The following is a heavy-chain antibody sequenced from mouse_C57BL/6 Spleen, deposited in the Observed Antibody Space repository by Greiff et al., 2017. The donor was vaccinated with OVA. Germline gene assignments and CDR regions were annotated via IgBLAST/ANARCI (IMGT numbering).Heavy chain of an antibody. J-gene: IGHJ2*01. V-gene: IGHV1-59*01. CDR1: GYTFTSYW. CDR3: ALTGTSNFDY. Sequence: QVQLQQPGAELVRPGTSVKLSCKASGYTFTSYWMHWVKQRPGQGLEWIGVIDPSDSYTNYNQKFKGKATLTVDTSSSTAYMQLSSLTSEDSAVYYCALTGTSNFDYCGQGTTLTVSS. CDR2: IDPSDSYT. D-gene: IGHD4-1*01.